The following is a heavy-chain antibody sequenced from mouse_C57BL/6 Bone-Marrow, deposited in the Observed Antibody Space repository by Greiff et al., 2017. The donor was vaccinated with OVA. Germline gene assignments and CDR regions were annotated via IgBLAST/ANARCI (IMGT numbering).Heavy chain of an antibody. D-gene: IGHD1-1*01. CDR3: ARRDYSVYWYFDV. V-gene: IGHV1-54*01. CDR1: GYAFTNYL. Sequence: VQLQQPGAELVKPGASVKMSCKASGYAFTNYLIEWVKQRPGQGLEWIGVINPGSGGTNYNEKFKGKATLTADKSSSTAYMQLSSLTSEDSAVYFCARRDYSVYWYFDVWGTGTTVTVSS. J-gene: IGHJ1*03. CDR2: INPGSGGT.